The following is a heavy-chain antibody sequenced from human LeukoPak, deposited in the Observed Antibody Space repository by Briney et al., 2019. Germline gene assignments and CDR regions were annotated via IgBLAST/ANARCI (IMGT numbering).Heavy chain of an antibody. CDR3: TTDPDVEMATFSFDY. V-gene: IGHV3-33*01. CDR1: GFNLHRHG. Sequence: GSLKLSFAAAGFNLHRHGLQWVRQAPSQGLEGVAGIWYDGSNKYYADSVKGRFTISRDNSKNTLYLQMNSLRAEDTAVYYCTTDPDVEMATFSFDYWGQGTLVTVSS. CDR2: IWYDGSNK. D-gene: IGHD5-24*01. J-gene: IGHJ4*02.